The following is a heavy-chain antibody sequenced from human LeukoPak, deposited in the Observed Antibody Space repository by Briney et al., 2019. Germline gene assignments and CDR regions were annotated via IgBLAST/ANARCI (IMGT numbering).Heavy chain of an antibody. CDR1: GFTVSTNY. CDR3: ARGGYAHYYGMDV. J-gene: IGHJ6*02. CDR2: IYSGGTT. D-gene: IGHD5-18*01. V-gene: IGHV3-53*01. Sequence: PGGSLRLSCAASGFTVSTNYMSWVRQAPGKGLEWVSVIYSGGTTNYADSVKGRFTISRDSSKNTVYLQMNSLRAEDTAVYYCARGGYAHYYGMDVWGQGTTVTVSS.